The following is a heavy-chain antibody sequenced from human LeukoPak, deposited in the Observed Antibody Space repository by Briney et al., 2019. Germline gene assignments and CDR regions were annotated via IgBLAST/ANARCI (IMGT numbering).Heavy chain of an antibody. CDR2: INAGTAKT. J-gene: IGHJ5*02. CDR1: GYTFTDFA. V-gene: IGHV1-3*01. D-gene: IGHD2-2*01. CDR3: AREGYCSSTVYRELCWFDP. Sequence: ASVKVSCKVSGYTFTDFAMHWVRQAPGQRLEWMGWINAGTAKTMYSQKFQGRVTFTGDTSASMAYMELSSLRSEDTAVYYCAREGYCSSTVYRELCWFDPWGQGTLVTVSS.